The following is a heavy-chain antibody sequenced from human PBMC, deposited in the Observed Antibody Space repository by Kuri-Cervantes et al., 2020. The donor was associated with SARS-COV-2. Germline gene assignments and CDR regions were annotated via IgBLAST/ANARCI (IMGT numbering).Heavy chain of an antibody. CDR2: IYRSGST. J-gene: IGHJ4*02. Sequence: LRLSCTVSGYSTSGGYYWGWIRQPPGKGLGWIGCIYRSGSTYNNPSLKCRVTISVETSKNQFSLKLSSVTDADTPVYDCARSVGGRRYDPVGFDYFDYWGQGTLVTVSS. V-gene: IGHV4-38-2*02. D-gene: IGHD2-15*01. CDR1: GYSTSGGYY. CDR3: ARSVGGRRYDPVGFDYFDY.